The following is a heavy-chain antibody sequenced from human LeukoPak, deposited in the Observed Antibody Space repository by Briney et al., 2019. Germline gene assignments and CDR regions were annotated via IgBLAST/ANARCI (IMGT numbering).Heavy chain of an antibody. CDR1: GGSISSGAYF. CDR2: IYYSGST. Sequence: SETLSPTCTVSGGSISSGAYFWSWLRQHPEKGLEWIGHIYYSGSTYYNPSLKSRPTISIDKSKNQFSLKLSSVTVADTAVHFCARATSSWYPVGWFDPWGQGALVTVSS. D-gene: IGHD6-13*01. J-gene: IGHJ5*02. CDR3: ARATSSWYPVGWFDP. V-gene: IGHV4-31*03.